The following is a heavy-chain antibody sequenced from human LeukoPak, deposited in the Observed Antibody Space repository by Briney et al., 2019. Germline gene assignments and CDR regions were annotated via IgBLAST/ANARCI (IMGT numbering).Heavy chain of an antibody. D-gene: IGHD2-21*02. CDR3: ARHYRAVVTAIPFYYFDY. Sequence: SETLLLTCTVSGGSISSSSYYWGWIRQPPGKGLEWIGSIYYSGSTYYNPSLKYRVTISVDTSKNQFSLKLSSVTAADTAVYYCARHYRAVVTAIPFYYFDYWGQGALVTVT. J-gene: IGHJ4*02. CDR1: GGSISSSSYY. V-gene: IGHV4-39*01. CDR2: IYYSGST.